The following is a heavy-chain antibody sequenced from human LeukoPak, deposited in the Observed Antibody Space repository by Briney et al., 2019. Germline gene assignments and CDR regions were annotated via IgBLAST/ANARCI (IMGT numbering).Heavy chain of an antibody. J-gene: IGHJ5*02. D-gene: IGHD3-9*01. Sequence: SETLSLTCAVYGGSLSGYYWSWIRQPPGKGLEWIGEINHSGSTNYNPSLKSRVTISVDTSKNQFSLKLSSVTAADTAVYYCARGGRYFDWLLQNWFDPWGQGTLVTVSS. CDR2: INHSGST. CDR1: GGSLSGYY. CDR3: ARGGRYFDWLLQNWFDP. V-gene: IGHV4-34*01.